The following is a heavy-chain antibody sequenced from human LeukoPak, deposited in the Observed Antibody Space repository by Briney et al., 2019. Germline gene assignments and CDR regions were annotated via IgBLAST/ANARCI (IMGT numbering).Heavy chain of an antibody. Sequence: ASVKVSCKASGYTFTSYAMHWVRQAPGQRLEWMGWINAGNGNTKCSQTFQGRFTITRDTSASTAYMELSSLRPEDTAVYYCARDMGSGSLHYWGQGTLVTVSS. CDR2: INAGNGNT. V-gene: IGHV1-3*01. CDR3: ARDMGSGSLHY. J-gene: IGHJ4*02. D-gene: IGHD1-26*01. CDR1: GYTFTSYA.